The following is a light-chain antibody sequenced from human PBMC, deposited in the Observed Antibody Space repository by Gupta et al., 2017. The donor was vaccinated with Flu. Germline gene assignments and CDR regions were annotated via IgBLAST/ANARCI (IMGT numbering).Light chain of an antibody. CDR3: QTWDSSTGV. Sequence: PRKTTRITCSEVRLGNNYGSWHQQKPGQSHLMVIDKDSKRPAGTPEQFSGSNSGTTATLTIGGTQAMDEDDFYCQTWDSSTGVFGGGTKLTVL. J-gene: IGLJ2*01. CDR2: KDS. V-gene: IGLV3-1*01. CDR1: RLGNNY.